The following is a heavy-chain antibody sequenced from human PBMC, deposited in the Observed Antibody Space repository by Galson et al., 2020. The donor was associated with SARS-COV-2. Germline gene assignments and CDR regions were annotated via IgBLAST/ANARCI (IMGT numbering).Heavy chain of an antibody. D-gene: IGHD3-22*01. CDR3: AKRHRDSSGFDY. J-gene: IGHJ4*02. V-gene: IGHV3-23*01. Sequence: GESLKISCAASGFTFSSYAMSWVRQAPGKGLEWVSGISGIGSTTYYAGSVKGRFTISRDNSKNTVYLKMHSLRAEDTAVYYCAKRHRDSSGFDYWGQGTLVTVSS. CDR1: GFTFSSYA. CDR2: ISGIGSTT.